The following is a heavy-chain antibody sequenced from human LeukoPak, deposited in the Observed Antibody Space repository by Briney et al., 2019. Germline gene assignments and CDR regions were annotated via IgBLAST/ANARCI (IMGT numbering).Heavy chain of an antibody. V-gene: IGHV3-30*02. D-gene: IGHD3-10*01. CDR3: AKGIGSGSYPFDY. J-gene: IGHJ4*02. Sequence: GGSLRLSCAASGFTFSSYGMHWVRQAPGKGLEWVAFIRYDGSNKYYADSVKGRFTISRDNSKNTLYLQMNSLRAEDTAVYYCAKGIGSGSYPFDYWGQGTLVTVSS. CDR1: GFTFSSYG. CDR2: IRYDGSNK.